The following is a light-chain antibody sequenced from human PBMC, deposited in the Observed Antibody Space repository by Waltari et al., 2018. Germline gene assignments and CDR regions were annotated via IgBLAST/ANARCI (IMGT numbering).Light chain of an antibody. CDR1: GKQVGDQG. Sequence: QAGLTQPPSVSKALRQTATLTCTGNGKQVGDQGAGWLQQHQGHPPKVQSYRNNNRPPGISERFSASRSGNTASLTITELQADDEADYYCTAWDSSLGGWLFGGGTTLTVL. CDR2: RNN. J-gene: IGLJ3*02. CDR3: TAWDSSLGGWL. V-gene: IGLV10-54*04.